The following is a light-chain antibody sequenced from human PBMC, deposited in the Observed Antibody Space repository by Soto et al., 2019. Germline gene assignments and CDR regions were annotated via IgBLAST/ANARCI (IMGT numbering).Light chain of an antibody. Sequence: QSALTQPASVSGSPGQSITISCTGTSSDLSHYNYVSWYQHHPGKAPKLMIYEVSNRPSGVSNRFSGSKSGNTASLTISGLQAEDEADYYCSSYTGTRYVFGTGTKLTVL. CDR2: EVS. CDR1: SSDLSHYNY. J-gene: IGLJ1*01. V-gene: IGLV2-14*01. CDR3: SSYTGTRYV.